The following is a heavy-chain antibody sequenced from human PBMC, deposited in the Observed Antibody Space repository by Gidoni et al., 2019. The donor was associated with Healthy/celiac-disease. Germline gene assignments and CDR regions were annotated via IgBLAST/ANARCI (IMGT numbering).Heavy chain of an antibody. CDR1: GFTFTSYS. Sequence: EVQLVESGGGLVKPGGSLRLSCAASGFTFTSYSMNWVRQAPGKGLEWVSSISSSTGFIYYADSVKGRFTISRDNAKNSLYLQMNSLRAEDTAVYYCARDWAGFPDWWGQGTLVTVSS. J-gene: IGHJ4*02. V-gene: IGHV3-21*02. CDR2: ISSSTGFI. D-gene: IGHD6-19*01. CDR3: ARDWAGFPDW.